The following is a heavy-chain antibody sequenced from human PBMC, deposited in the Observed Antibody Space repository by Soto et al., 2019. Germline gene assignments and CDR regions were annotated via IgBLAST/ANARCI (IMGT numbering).Heavy chain of an antibody. CDR1: GFTFGDYG. Sequence: EVQLVESGGGLVQPGRSLRLSCVASGFTFGDYGMHWVRQAPGRGPEWVSGITWNSGNIAYAETVKGRFTISRDNAKNSLYLQMNSLRAEDTALSYCRKDCLTSLFGLIYDGSNIWGDGTMVIVSS. CDR3: RKDCLTSLFGLIYDGSNI. CDR2: ITWNSGNI. V-gene: IGHV3-9*01. J-gene: IGHJ3*02. D-gene: IGHD3-10*01.